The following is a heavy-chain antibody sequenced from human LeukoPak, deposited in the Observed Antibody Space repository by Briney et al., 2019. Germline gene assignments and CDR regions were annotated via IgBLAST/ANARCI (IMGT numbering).Heavy chain of an antibody. CDR1: GFTFKNNA. D-gene: IGHD2-2*01. V-gene: IGHV3-23*01. Sequence: PGGSLRLSCAASGFTFKNNAMTGVRQAPGKGLEWVSAINGGGDDTEYADSVKGRFTISRANSKNTLYLQMNSLRPEDTAVYYCARCTASCYANAFDVWGQGTLLTVSS. J-gene: IGHJ3*01. CDR3: ARCTASCYANAFDV. CDR2: INGGGDDT.